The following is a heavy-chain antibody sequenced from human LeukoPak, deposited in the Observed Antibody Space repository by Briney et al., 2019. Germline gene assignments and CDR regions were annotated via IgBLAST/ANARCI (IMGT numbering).Heavy chain of an antibody. J-gene: IGHJ5*02. CDR1: GGSFSGYY. V-gene: IGHV4-34*01. Sequence: SETLSLTCAVYGGSFSGYYWSWIRQPSGKGLEWIGEINHSGSTNYNPSLKSRVTISVDTSKNQFSLKLSSVTAADTAVYYCARQEIGLRSFDPWGQGTLVTVSS. CDR2: INHSGST. CDR3: ARQEIGLRSFDP. D-gene: IGHD3/OR15-3a*01.